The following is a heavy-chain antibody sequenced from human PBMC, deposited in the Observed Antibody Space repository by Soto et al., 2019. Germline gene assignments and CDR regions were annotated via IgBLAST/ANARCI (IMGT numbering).Heavy chain of an antibody. CDR1: GFTFTSSA. V-gene: IGHV1-58*01. Sequence: SVKVSCKASGFTFTSSAVQWVRQARGQRLEWIGWIVVGSGNTNYAQKFQERVTITRDMSTSTAYMELSSLRSEDTAVYYCAAEIGYCSGGSCYRIFDYWGQGPLVTVSS. D-gene: IGHD2-15*01. CDR3: AAEIGYCSGGSCYRIFDY. CDR2: IVVGSGNT. J-gene: IGHJ4*02.